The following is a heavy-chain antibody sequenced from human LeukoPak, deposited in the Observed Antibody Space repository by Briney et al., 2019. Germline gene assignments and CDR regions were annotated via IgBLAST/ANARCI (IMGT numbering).Heavy chain of an antibody. CDR2: ISGSGGST. CDR3: AKALSTSLAYYYYYGMDV. J-gene: IGHJ6*02. V-gene: IGHV3-23*01. CDR1: GFTFSSYA. Sequence: GGSLRLSCAASGFTFSSYAMSWVRQAPGKGLDWVSAISGSGGSTYYADSVKGRSTTSRDNSKNTLYLQVNSLRAEDTAVYYCAKALSTSLAYYYYYGMDVWGQGTTVTVSS. D-gene: IGHD2-2*01.